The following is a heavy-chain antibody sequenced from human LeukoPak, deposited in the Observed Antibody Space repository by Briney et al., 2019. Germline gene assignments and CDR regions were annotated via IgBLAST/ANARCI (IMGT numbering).Heavy chain of an antibody. Sequence: GGSLRLSCAASRFTFSSYWFHWVRQAPGKGLVWVSRIGNGGSDTIYADSVKGRFTISRDNAKNTLYLQMNSLKAEDTAVYYCARGGYAHAFDIWGQGTMVTVSS. CDR1: RFTFSSYW. J-gene: IGHJ3*02. V-gene: IGHV3-74*01. D-gene: IGHD2-15*01. CDR2: IGNGGSDT. CDR3: ARGGYAHAFDI.